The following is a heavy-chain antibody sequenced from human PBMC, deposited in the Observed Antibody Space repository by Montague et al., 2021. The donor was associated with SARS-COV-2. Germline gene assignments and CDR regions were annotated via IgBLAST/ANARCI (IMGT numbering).Heavy chain of an antibody. J-gene: IGHJ4*02. D-gene: IGHD5-24*01. V-gene: IGHV3-30*04. CDR1: GFIFSNFA. CDR3: ARGDGYNPPTDIDN. Sequence: SLRLSCAASGFIFSNFAFHWVRQAPGKGLEWVAVISYDGSSKDYAESVRGRFTVSRDNSQKALYVQLNSLRVEDMAIYYCARGDGYNPPTDIDNWGQGTLVTVSS. CDR2: ISYDGSSK.